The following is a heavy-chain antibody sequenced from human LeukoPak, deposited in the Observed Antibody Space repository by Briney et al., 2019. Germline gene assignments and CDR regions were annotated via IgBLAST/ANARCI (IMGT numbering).Heavy chain of an antibody. CDR3: TTGPAGDYTPDY. CDR2: IKSKTDGGTT. V-gene: IGHV3-15*01. J-gene: IGHJ4*02. Sequence: GGSLRLSCAASGFTFSNAWMSWVRQAPGKGLEWVGRIKSKTDGGTTDYAAPVKGRFTISRDDSKNALYLQMNSLKTEDTAVYYCTTGPAGDYTPDYWGQGTLVTVSS. CDR1: GFTFSNAW. D-gene: IGHD4-17*01.